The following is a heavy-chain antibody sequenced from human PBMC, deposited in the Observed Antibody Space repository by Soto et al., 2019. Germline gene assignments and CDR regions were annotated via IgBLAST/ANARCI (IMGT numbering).Heavy chain of an antibody. V-gene: IGHV4-59*01. J-gene: IGHJ6*03. CDR1: GGSISSYY. D-gene: IGHD6-13*01. CDR3: ARGRWDSSSWSYYYYYYMDG. Sequence: SETLSLTCTVSGGSISSYYWSWIRQPPGKGLEWIGYIYYSGSTNYNPSLKSRVTISVDTSKNQFSLKLSSVTAADTAVYYCARGRWDSSSWSYYYYYYMDGWAKRTTVTVSS. CDR2: IYYSGST.